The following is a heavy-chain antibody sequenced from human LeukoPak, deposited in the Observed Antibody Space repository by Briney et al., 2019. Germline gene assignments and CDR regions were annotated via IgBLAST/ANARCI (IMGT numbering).Heavy chain of an antibody. CDR2: IHYDGNT. CDR3: ARHSLNNYGSYY. Sequence: SETLSLACTVSGGSISSSTYSRTWIRQPPGKGLEWIGSIHYDGNTYYKPSLKSRVTISVDTSKIQFSLRLSSATAADMATYYCARHSLNNYGSYYWGQGTLVTVSS. V-gene: IGHV4-39*01. CDR1: GGSISSSTYS. J-gene: IGHJ4*02. D-gene: IGHD5-24*01.